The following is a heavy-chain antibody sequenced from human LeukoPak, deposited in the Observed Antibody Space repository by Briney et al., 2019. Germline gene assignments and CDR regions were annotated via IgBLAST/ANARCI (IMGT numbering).Heavy chain of an antibody. CDR3: AKDPGYVDY. CDR2: ISYDGRNK. D-gene: IGHD2-15*01. Sequence: PGGSLRLSCAASGFTFSAHGMHWVRHAPGKGLEWVALISYDGRNKYFADSVKGRFTISRDNSKNTVHLQMNSLRAEDTAVYYCAKDPGYVDYWGQGTLVTVSS. CDR1: GFTFSAHG. J-gene: IGHJ4*02. V-gene: IGHV3-30*18.